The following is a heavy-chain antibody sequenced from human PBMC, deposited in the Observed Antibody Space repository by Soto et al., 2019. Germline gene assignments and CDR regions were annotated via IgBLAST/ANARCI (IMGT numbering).Heavy chain of an antibody. J-gene: IGHJ2*01. D-gene: IGHD6-13*01. CDR2: ISGSGGST. Sequence: PGGSLRLSCASSGFTVSSYAMSWVRQAPGKGLEWVSAISGSGGSTYYADSVKGRFTISRDNSKNTLYLQMNSLRAEDTAVYYCANRPRGDRNSWYNWYFDLCGGGTLVTGSS. CDR1: GFTVSSYA. V-gene: IGHV3-23*01. CDR3: ANRPRGDRNSWYNWYFDL.